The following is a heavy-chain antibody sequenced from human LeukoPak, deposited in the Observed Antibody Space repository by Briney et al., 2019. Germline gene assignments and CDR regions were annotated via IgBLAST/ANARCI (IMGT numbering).Heavy chain of an antibody. V-gene: IGHV1-69*05. D-gene: IGHD1-26*01. CDR3: ARGHHGSFDY. CDR1: GGTFSSYA. CDR2: IIPIFGTA. Sequence: VAPVKVSCKASGGTFSSYAISWVRQAPGQGLEWMGGIIPIFGTANYAQKFQGRVTITTDESTSTAYMELSSLRSEDTAVYYCARGHHGSFDYWGQGTLVTVSS. J-gene: IGHJ4*02.